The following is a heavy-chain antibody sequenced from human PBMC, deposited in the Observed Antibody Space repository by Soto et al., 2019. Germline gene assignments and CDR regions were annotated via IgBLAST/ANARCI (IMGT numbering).Heavy chain of an antibody. CDR3: ARDMVMWDTTQGDY. Sequence: QVQLVESGGGVVQPGRSLRLSCAASGFTFSSYAMHWVRQAPGKGLEWVAVISYDGSNKYYADSVKGRFTISRDNSKNTLYLQMNSLRAEDTAVYYCARDMVMWDTTQGDYWGQGTLVTVSS. CDR1: GFTFSSYA. CDR2: ISYDGSNK. V-gene: IGHV3-30-3*01. D-gene: IGHD1-26*01. J-gene: IGHJ4*02.